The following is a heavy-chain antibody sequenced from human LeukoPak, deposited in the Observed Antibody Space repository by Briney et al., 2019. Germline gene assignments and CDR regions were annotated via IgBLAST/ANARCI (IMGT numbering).Heavy chain of an antibody. CDR1: GFTFSSFT. D-gene: IGHD3-10*01. CDR2: ITSSGGST. V-gene: IGHV3-64*01. CDR3: ARAPYYYGSARYYFDY. Sequence: GSLRLSCAASGFTFSSFTMHWVRQAPGKGLEYVSAITSSGGSTYYANSVKGRFTISRDNSKNTLYLQMGSLRAEDMAVYYCARAPYYYGSARYYFDYWGQGTLVTVSS. J-gene: IGHJ4*02.